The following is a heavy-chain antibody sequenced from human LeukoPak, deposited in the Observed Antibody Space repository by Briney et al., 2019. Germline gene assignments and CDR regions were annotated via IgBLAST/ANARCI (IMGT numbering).Heavy chain of an antibody. J-gene: IGHJ4*02. Sequence: GGSLRLSCAASGFKFSSYSMKWVRQAPGKGLEWVSFISSSSSYIYYADSLKGRFTISRDNAKNSLYLQMNSLRAEDTAVYYCARGEWSSSPFDYWGQGTLVTVSS. D-gene: IGHD6-6*01. CDR1: GFKFSSYS. V-gene: IGHV3-21*01. CDR3: ARGEWSSSPFDY. CDR2: ISSSSSYI.